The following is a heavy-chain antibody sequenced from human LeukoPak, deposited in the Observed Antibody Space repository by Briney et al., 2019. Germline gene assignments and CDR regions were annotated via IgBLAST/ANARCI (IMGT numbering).Heavy chain of an antibody. V-gene: IGHV1-69*05. Sequence: SVKVSCKASGGTFSSYAISWVRQAPGQGLEWMGRIIPIFGTANYAQKFQGRVTITTDESTSTAYMELSSLISEDTAVYYCAKSSGWNYYYYYMDVWGKGTTVIASS. CDR1: GGTFSSYA. CDR3: AKSSGWNYYYYYMDV. CDR2: IIPIFGTA. D-gene: IGHD6-19*01. J-gene: IGHJ6*03.